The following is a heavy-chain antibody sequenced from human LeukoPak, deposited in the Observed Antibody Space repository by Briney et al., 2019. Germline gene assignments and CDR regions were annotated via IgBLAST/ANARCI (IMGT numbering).Heavy chain of an antibody. V-gene: IGHV3-23*01. CDR3: AREEWKSPAGSFDY. CDR2: ISGSGGST. J-gene: IGHJ4*02. CDR1: GFTFSDYY. D-gene: IGHD2-2*01. Sequence: PGGSLRLSCAASGFTFSDYYMSWIRQAPGKGLEWVSTISGSGGSTYYADSVKGRFTISRDTSKNALYLQMNSLRAEDTAVYYCAREEWKSPAGSFDYWGQGTLVTVSS.